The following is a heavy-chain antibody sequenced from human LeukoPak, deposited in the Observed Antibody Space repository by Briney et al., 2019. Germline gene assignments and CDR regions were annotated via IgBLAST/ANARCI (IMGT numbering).Heavy chain of an antibody. D-gene: IGHD2-21*01. V-gene: IGHV3-53*01. CDR2: TCGSGRL. J-gene: IGHJ3*01. CDR1: GFTVNNNC. CDR3: ARERGDKDMSGGSSFDV. Sequence: GGSLRLSCAASGFTVNNNCVTWVRQAPGKGLEWVAVTCGSGRLFYVDSVKGRFSVSRDNSENMLYLQLTSLRADDTARYFCARERGDKDMSGGSSFDVWGQGTMVIVSS.